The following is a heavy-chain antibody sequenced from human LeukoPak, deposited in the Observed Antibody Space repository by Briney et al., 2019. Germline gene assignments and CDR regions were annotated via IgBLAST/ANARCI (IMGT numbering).Heavy chain of an antibody. CDR2: IYHSGST. Sequence: SETLSLTCTVSGGSISSSSLYWGWIRQPPGKGLEWIGSIYHSGSTYYNPSLKSRVTISVDTSKNQFSLKLSSVTAADTAVYYCARDAREAVATFDYWGQGTLVTVSS. CDR1: GGSISSSSLY. V-gene: IGHV4-39*07. CDR3: ARDAREAVATFDY. J-gene: IGHJ4*02. D-gene: IGHD6-19*01.